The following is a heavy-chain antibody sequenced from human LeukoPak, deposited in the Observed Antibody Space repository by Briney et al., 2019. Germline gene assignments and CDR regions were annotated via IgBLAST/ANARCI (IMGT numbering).Heavy chain of an antibody. V-gene: IGHV4-34*01. CDR3: ARGYDSSDYGMDV. D-gene: IGHD3-22*01. CDR2: INHSGST. J-gene: IGHJ6*02. CDR1: GGSFSGYY. Sequence: SETLSLTCAVYGGSFSGYYWSWIRQPPGKGLEWIGEINHSGSTNYNPSLKSRVTISVDTSKNQFSLKLSSVTAADTVVYYCARGYDSSDYGMDVWGQGTTVTVSS.